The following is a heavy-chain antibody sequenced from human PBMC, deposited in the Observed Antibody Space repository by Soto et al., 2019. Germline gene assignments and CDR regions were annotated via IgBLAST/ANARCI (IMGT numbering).Heavy chain of an antibody. Sequence: QVVQSGPEVKNPGTSVRVSCQTSGFTFSNSAVQWVRQARGQPHEWIGWIMTGGGHTKFAQKIQDRLTITRDFSKITVFIKLSSLNSEVTAVYYCAAEHYERGGCWHLEYWGQGTLVTVSS. D-gene: IGHD2-15*01. CDR1: GFTFSNSA. CDR2: IMTGGGHT. V-gene: IGHV1-58*01. J-gene: IGHJ4*02. CDR3: AAEHYERGGCWHLEY.